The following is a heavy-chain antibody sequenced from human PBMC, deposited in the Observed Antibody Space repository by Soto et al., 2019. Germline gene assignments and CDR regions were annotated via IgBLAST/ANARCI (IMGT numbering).Heavy chain of an antibody. J-gene: IGHJ4*02. CDR1: GFTFSSYS. CDR2: ISSSSSYI. V-gene: IGHV3-21*01. Sequence: GGSLRLSCAASGFTFSSYSMNWVRQAPGKGLEWVSSISSSSSYIYYADSVKGRFTISRDNAKNSLYLQMNSLRAEDTAVYYCARVPTPDYYDSSGYYWGQGTLVTVSS. CDR3: ARVPTPDYYDSSGYY. D-gene: IGHD3-22*01.